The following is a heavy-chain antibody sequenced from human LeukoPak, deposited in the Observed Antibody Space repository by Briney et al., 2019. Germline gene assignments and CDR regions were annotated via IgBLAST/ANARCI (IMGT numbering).Heavy chain of an antibody. V-gene: IGHV1-69*13. D-gene: IGHD1-26*01. CDR1: GGTFSSYA. J-gene: IGHJ3*02. CDR3: ARVKSGSYSAAFDI. CDR2: IIPIFGTA. Sequence: GASVKVSCKASGGTFSSYAISWVRQAPGQGLEWMGGIIPIFGTANYAQKFQGRVTITADESTSTAYMELSSLRSEDTAVYYCARVKSGSYSAAFDIWGQGTMVTVSS.